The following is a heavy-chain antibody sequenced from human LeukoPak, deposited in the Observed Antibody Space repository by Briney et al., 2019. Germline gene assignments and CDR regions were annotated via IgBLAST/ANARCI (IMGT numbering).Heavy chain of an antibody. CDR1: GGSISNNIYY. Sequence: SETLSLTCSVSGGSISNNIYYWGWIRQPPGKGLEWIGNIYYSGSTNYNPSLKSRVTISVDTSKNQFSLKLSSVTAADTAVYYCAREDSSGYTRYWGQGTLVTVSS. CDR3: AREDSSGYTRY. J-gene: IGHJ4*02. V-gene: IGHV4-39*07. CDR2: IYYSGST. D-gene: IGHD3-22*01.